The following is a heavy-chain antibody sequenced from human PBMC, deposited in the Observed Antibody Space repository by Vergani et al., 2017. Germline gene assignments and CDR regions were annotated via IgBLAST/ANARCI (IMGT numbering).Heavy chain of an antibody. D-gene: IGHD3-9*01. V-gene: IGHV4-59*01. CDR1: GGSISSYY. CDR3: ARGSAPLRYFDWLLPQPFDY. Sequence: QVQLQESGPGLVKPSETLSLTCTVSGGSISSYYWSWIRQPPGTGLEWIGYIYYSGSTNYNPSLKSRVTISVDTSKNQFSLKLSSVTAADTAVYYCARGSAPLRYFDWLLPQPFDYWGQGTLVTVSS. CDR2: IYYSGST. J-gene: IGHJ4*02.